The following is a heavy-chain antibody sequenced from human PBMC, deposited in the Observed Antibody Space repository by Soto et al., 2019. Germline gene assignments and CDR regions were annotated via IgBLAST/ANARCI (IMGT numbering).Heavy chain of an antibody. CDR1: GDSISSNYW. D-gene: IGHD6-13*01. Sequence: PSETLSLTCTVSGDSISSNYWWSWVRQPPGKGLEWIGEIYHSGTTNYNPSLKSRVTISVDKSQNQFSLKLTTVTAADTAVYYCARFSGIAAAGRTFIFDNWGQGTLVTVSS. CDR2: IYHSGTT. CDR3: ARFSGIAAAGRTFIFDN. J-gene: IGHJ4*02. V-gene: IGHV4-4*02.